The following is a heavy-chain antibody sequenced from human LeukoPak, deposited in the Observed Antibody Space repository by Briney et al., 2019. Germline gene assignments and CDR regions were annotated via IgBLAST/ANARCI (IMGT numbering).Heavy chain of an antibody. V-gene: IGHV3-23*01. J-gene: IGHJ6*03. Sequence: GGSLRLSCAASGFSFSTYAMTWVRQAPGKGLEWVSVISGRGDSTYYAGSVKGRFSISRDNSKNTVYLQMNSLSAGDTALYYCAKDRGVTIDYYYYYMDVWGKGTTVTVSS. CDR1: GFSFSTYA. CDR2: ISGRGDST. D-gene: IGHD4-17*01. CDR3: AKDRGVTIDYYYYYMDV.